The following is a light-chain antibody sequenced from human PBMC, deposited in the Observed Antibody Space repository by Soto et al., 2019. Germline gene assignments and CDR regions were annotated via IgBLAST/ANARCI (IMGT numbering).Light chain of an antibody. CDR3: QHYSSYPLT. Sequence: DIQMTQSPSTLSVSVGDRVTITCRASESINGWLAWYQQKPGRAPRILIYDASKLEPGVPSRLSGSGSGAEYTLTISSLPPEDFATYYGQHYSSYPLTFGGGLKVELK. CDR2: DAS. J-gene: IGKJ4*01. V-gene: IGKV1-5*01. CDR1: ESINGW.